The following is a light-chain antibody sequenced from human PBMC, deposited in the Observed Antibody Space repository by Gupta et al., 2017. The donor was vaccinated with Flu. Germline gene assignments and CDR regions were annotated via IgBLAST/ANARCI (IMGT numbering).Light chain of an antibody. Sequence: QSALTQPASVSGSPGQSIAISCPGTTTDIACSDYVSWYQQHPGKAPKLLLWEVRRRPAGSSDRFAGSRAGKTASRTISGLLAEDEACYYCSSYTNANTVVVFGGGTKLTVL. CDR2: EVR. CDR1: TTDIACSDY. V-gene: IGLV2-14*01. CDR3: SSYTNANTVVV. J-gene: IGLJ2*01.